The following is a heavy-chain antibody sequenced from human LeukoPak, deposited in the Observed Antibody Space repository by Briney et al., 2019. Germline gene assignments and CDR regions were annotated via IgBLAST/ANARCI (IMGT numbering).Heavy chain of an antibody. CDR3: ARDHGGDLNPGY. D-gene: IGHD4-17*01. Sequence: GGSLRLSCAASGFTFSSYSMNWVRQAPGKGLEWVSSISSSSSYIYYADSVKGRFTISRDNAKNSLYLQMNSLRAEDTAVYYCARDHGGDLNPGYWGQGTLVTVSS. J-gene: IGHJ4*02. V-gene: IGHV3-21*01. CDR1: GFTFSSYS. CDR2: ISSSSSYI.